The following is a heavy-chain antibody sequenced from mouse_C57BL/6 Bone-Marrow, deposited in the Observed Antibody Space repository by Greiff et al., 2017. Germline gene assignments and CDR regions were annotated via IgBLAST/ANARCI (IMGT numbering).Heavy chain of an antibody. J-gene: IGHJ1*03. CDR1: GFSLTSYG. CDR3: SKTQPLWNFDV. CDR2: IWGGGST. V-gene: IGHV2-9*01. Sequence: VQRVESGPGLVAPSQSLSITCTVSGFSLTSYGVDWVRQPPGKGLEWLGVIWGGGSTNYTSAFMSRLSISKYNSKSQVFLKMNSLQTDDTAMYYCSKTQPLWNFDVWGTGTTVTVSS. D-gene: IGHD6-1*01.